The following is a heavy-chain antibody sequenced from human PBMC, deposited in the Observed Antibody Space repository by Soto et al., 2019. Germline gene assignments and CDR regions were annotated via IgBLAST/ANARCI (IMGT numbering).Heavy chain of an antibody. CDR1: GGSINNHY. V-gene: IGHV4-59*11. Sequence: QVQLQESGPGLVKPSETLSLTCTVSGGSINNHYWSWARQPPGKGPEWIGYIYYTGGTNYNPSLKSRLTMSVDTSQNQFSLSLISVTAADTAIYFCARANWYCEYWGQGILVTVSS. CDR2: IYYTGGT. D-gene: IGHD7-27*01. J-gene: IGHJ4*02. CDR3: ARANWYCEY.